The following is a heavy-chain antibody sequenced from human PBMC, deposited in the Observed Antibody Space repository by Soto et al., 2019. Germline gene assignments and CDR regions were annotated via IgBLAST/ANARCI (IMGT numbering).Heavy chain of an antibody. CDR2: IDWDDDK. J-gene: IGHJ4*02. CDR1: GFSLSTSGMC. V-gene: IGHV2-70*01. D-gene: IGHD6-19*01. CDR3: ARLQCIAVADPYFDY. Sequence: SGPTLVNPTQPLTLTCTFSGFSLSTSGMCVSWIRQPPGKALEWLALIDWDDDKYYSTSLKTRLTISKDTSKNQVVLTMTNMDPVDTATYYCARLQCIAVADPYFDYWGQGTLVTVSS.